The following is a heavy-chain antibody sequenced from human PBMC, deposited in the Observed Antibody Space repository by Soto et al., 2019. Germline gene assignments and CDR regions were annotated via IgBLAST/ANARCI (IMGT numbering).Heavy chain of an antibody. D-gene: IGHD3-10*01. CDR2: INPDNGDT. V-gene: IGHV1-2*02. J-gene: IGHJ4*02. CDR3: TRDRSGANFRY. Sequence: QVQLVQSGAEVREPGASVKVSCKPSGATFSGNFFHWVRQAPGQGLEWMGWINPDNGDTNYAQKFQDRVTMTRDTSISTAYMDLSRLRSDDTAVYFCTRDRSGANFRYWGQGTLVTVSS. CDR1: GATFSGNF.